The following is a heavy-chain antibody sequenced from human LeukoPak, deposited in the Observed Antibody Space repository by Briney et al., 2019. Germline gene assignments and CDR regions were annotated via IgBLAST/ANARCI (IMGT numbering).Heavy chain of an antibody. V-gene: IGHV3-33*03. J-gene: IGHJ4*02. CDR3: AKDRPPSGPMAD. CDR2: IWTDGNTR. CDR1: GVTLNSYG. Sequence: GGSLRLSCTVPGVTLNSYGMHWSRQAPGKGQERVAVIWTDGNTRYYADSVKGRFTISRDDSENTLYLQMNSLRVDDTAVYYCAKDRPPSGPMADWGQGTLVTVSS. D-gene: IGHD6-19*01.